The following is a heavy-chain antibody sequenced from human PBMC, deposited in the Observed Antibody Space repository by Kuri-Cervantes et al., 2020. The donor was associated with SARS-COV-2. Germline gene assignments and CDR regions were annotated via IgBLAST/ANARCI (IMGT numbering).Heavy chain of an antibody. Sequence: LSLTCAASGFIVSSSYMSWVRQAPGKGLEWVSIIYAGGGTYYADSVKGQFTISRDISKNTVFLQMNRLRPEDTAVYYCARSCTYARCSECFQHWGQGTLVTVSS. CDR1: GFIVSSSY. D-gene: IGHD2-8*01. V-gene: IGHV3-66*02. CDR2: IYAGGGT. CDR3: ARSCTYARCSECFQH. J-gene: IGHJ1*01.